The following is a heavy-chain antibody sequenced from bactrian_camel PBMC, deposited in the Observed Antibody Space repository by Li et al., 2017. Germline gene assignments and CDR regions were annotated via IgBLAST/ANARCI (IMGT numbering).Heavy chain of an antibody. CDR2: IYTDGGRT. D-gene: IGHD6*01. CDR3: ASAAYNSNWSRLEKRYYKY. CDR1: GDTSDSYC. J-gene: IGHJ4*01. V-gene: IGHV3S1*01. Sequence: VQLVESRGGSVQAGGSLRLSCVASGDTSDSYCMGWFRQAPGKGREGLASIYTDGGRTLYADSVKGRFTISRDNAKNTLYLDMSSLKPEDSAMYYCASAAYNSNWSRLEKRYYKYWGQGTQVTVS.